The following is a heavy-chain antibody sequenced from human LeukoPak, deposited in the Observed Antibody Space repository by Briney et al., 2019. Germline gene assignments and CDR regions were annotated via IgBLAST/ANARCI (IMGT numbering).Heavy chain of an antibody. CDR1: GGSFSTYY. V-gene: IGHV4-34*01. Sequence: PSETLSLTCAVYGGSFSTYYWSWIRQSPGKGLEWIAEINHRGDTNYNPSVKSRVTISVDTSKSQFSLKVSSLTAADTAVYYCARGPTISETGYFDYWGQGTLATVSS. CDR2: INHRGDT. CDR3: ARGPTISETGYFDY. J-gene: IGHJ4*03. D-gene: IGHD1-1*01.